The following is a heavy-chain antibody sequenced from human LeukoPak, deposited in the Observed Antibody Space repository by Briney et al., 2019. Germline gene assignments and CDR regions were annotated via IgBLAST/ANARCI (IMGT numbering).Heavy chain of an antibody. CDR2: INHSGST. V-gene: IGHV4-34*01. D-gene: IGHD6-13*01. CDR3: ARGPYSTVYYYYGMDV. Sequence: SETLPLTCAVYGGSFSGYYWSWIRQPPGKGLEWIGEINHSGSTNYNPSLKSRVTISVDTSKNQFSLKLSSVTAADTAVYYCARGPYSTVYYYYGMDVWGQGTTVAVSS. CDR1: GGSFSGYY. J-gene: IGHJ6*02.